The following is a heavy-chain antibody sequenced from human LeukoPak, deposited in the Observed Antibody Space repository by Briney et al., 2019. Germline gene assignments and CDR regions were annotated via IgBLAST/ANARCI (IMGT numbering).Heavy chain of an antibody. D-gene: IGHD1-20*01. Sequence: GGSLRLSCAASGFTFSSYAMSWVRQAPGKGLEWVANIKQDGSKKSYVDSVKGRLTISRDNAKNTLYLQMNSLRAEDTAVYYCLRDLNWSLDQWGQGTLVTVSS. CDR3: LRDLNWSLDQ. J-gene: IGHJ4*02. CDR1: GFTFSSYA. V-gene: IGHV3-7*01. CDR2: IKQDGSKK.